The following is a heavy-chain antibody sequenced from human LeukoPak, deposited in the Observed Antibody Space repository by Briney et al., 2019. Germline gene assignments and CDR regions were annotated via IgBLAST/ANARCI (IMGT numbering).Heavy chain of an antibody. Sequence: GGTLRLSCAASGFTFSSYAMSWVRQAPGKGLEWVSAISGSGGSTYYADSVKGRFTISRDNSKNTLYLQMNSLRAEDTAVYYCAKDLTEPLLTDYWGQGTLVTVSS. CDR2: ISGSGGST. V-gene: IGHV3-23*01. J-gene: IGHJ4*02. CDR1: GFTFSSYA. CDR3: AKDLTEPLLTDY. D-gene: IGHD2-15*01.